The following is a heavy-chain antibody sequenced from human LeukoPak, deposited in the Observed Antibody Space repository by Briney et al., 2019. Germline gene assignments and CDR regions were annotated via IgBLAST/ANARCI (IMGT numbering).Heavy chain of an antibody. J-gene: IGHJ4*02. CDR2: IKQDGSEK. CDR1: GFTFSSYW. CDR3: AREDYGGNSGNFDY. D-gene: IGHD4-23*01. Sequence: GGSLRPSCAASGFTFSSYWMSWVRQAPGKGLEGVANIKQDGSEKYYVDSVKGRFTISRDNAKNSLYLQMNSLRAEDTAVYYCAREDYGGNSGNFDYWGQGTLVTVSS. V-gene: IGHV3-7*01.